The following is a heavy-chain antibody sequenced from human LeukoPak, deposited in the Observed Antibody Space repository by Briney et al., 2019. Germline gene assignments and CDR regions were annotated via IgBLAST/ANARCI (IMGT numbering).Heavy chain of an antibody. CDR3: ARGLPLRYFDWLFYRDWFDP. Sequence: SETLSLTCAVYGGSFSGYYWSWIRQPPGKGLEWIGEINHSGSTNYNPSLKSRVTISVDTSKNQFSLKLSSVTAADTAVYYCARGLPLRYFDWLFYRDWFDPWGQGTLVTVSS. D-gene: IGHD3-9*01. CDR1: GGSFSGYY. V-gene: IGHV4-34*01. CDR2: INHSGST. J-gene: IGHJ5*02.